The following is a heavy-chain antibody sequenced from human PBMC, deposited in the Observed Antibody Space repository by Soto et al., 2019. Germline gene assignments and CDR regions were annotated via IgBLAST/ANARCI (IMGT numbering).Heavy chain of an antibody. D-gene: IGHD5-18*01. V-gene: IGHV1-18*01. CDR3: APHALDTGMPSGY. CDR2: IGGYKGNT. Sequence: QVQLVQSGAEVREPGASVKVSCKASGYTFTNYGVSWVRQAPGQGLEWMGWIGGYKGNTNYAQKLQGRGTLTTHTSTSTAYMELRSLRSDDTAVYYCAPHALDTGMPSGYWGQGTLVTVSS. CDR1: GYTFTNYG. J-gene: IGHJ4*02.